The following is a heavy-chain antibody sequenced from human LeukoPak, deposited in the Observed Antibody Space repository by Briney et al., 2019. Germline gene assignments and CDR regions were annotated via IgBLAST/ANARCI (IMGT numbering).Heavy chain of an antibody. V-gene: IGHV3-33*08. Sequence: PGGSLRLSCAASGFTFSSYGMHWVRQAPGKGLEWVAVIWYDGSNKYYADSVKGRFTISRDNSKNTLYLQMNSLRAEDTAVYYCARDGRGYSHGTDYWGQGTLVTVSS. CDR3: ARDGRGYSHGTDY. D-gene: IGHD5-18*01. CDR1: GFTFSSYG. J-gene: IGHJ4*02. CDR2: IWYDGSNK.